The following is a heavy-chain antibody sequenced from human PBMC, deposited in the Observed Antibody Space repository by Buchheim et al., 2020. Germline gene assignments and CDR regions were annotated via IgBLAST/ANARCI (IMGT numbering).Heavy chain of an antibody. D-gene: IGHD6-6*01. CDR3: ARGRLGDSSSFRYYYYYMDV. V-gene: IGHV3-33*01. J-gene: IGHJ6*03. CDR2: IWYDGSNK. Sequence: QVQLVESGGGVVQPGRSLRLSCAASGFTFSSYGMHWVRQAPGKGLEWVAVIWYDGSNKYYADSVKGRFTISRDNSKNTLSLQMNSLRAEDTAVYYCARGRLGDSSSFRYYYYYMDVWGKGTT. CDR1: GFTFSSYG.